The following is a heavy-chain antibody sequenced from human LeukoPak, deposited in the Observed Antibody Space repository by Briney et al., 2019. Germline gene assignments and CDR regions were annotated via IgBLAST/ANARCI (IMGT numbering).Heavy chain of an antibody. Sequence: PGGSLRLSCAASGFTFSNAWMSWVRQAPGKGLEWVSVIYSGGSTYYADSVKGRFTISRDNSENTLYLQMNSLRAEDTAVYYCARVGGVWGSYRLDYWGQGTLVTVSS. V-gene: IGHV3-66*01. D-gene: IGHD3-16*02. CDR2: IYSGGST. CDR3: ARVGGVWGSYRLDY. CDR1: GFTFSNAW. J-gene: IGHJ4*02.